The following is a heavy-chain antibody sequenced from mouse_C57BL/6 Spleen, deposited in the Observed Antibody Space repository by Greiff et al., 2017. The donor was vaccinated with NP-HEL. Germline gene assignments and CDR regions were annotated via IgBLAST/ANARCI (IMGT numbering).Heavy chain of an antibody. CDR3: ARDRGLGVFDY. CDR1: GFTFSDYY. V-gene: IGHV5-16*01. CDR2: INYDGSST. J-gene: IGHJ2*01. D-gene: IGHD4-1*01. Sequence: EVQLVESEGGLVQPGSSMKLSCTASGFTFSDYYMAWVRQVPEKGLEWVANINYDGSSTYYLDSLKSRFIISRDNAKNILYLQMSSLKSEDTATYYCARDRGLGVFDYWGQGTTLTVSS.